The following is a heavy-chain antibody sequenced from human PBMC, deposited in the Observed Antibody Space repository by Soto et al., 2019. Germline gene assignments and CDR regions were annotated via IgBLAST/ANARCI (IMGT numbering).Heavy chain of an antibody. CDR3: ARSLEYYYDSSGYYYSCFDY. D-gene: IGHD3-22*01. J-gene: IGHJ4*02. V-gene: IGHV1-69*13. CDR1: GGTISSYA. Sequence: GASVKVSCKASGGTISSYAISWVRQAPGQGLEWMGGIIPIFGTANYAQKFQGRVTITADESTSTAYMELSSLRSEDTAVYYCARSLEYYYDSSGYYYSCFDYWGQGTLVTVSS. CDR2: IIPIFGTA.